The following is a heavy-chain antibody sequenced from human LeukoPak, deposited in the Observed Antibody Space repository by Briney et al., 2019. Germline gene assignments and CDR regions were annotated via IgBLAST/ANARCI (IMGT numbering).Heavy chain of an antibody. CDR2: ISGSGGST. Sequence: TGGSLRLSCAASGFTFSSYAMSWVRQAPGKGLEWVSAISGSGGSTYYADSVKGRFTIYRDNSKNTLYLQMNSLRAEDTAVYYCARVPPSVGEATSEYFQDWGQGTLVTVSS. CDR3: ARVPPSVGEATSEYFQD. CDR1: GFTFSSYA. V-gene: IGHV3-23*01. J-gene: IGHJ1*01. D-gene: IGHD1-26*01.